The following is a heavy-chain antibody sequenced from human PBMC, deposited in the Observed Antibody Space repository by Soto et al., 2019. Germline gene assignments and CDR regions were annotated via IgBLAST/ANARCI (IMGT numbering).Heavy chain of an antibody. D-gene: IGHD1-1*01. CDR3: TTALINCRLSCYYMDV. Sequence: GGSLRLSCAASGFTFSNAWMSWVRQAPGKGLEWVGRIKSKTDGGTTDYAAPVKGRFTISRDDSKNTLYLQMNSLKTEDTAVYYCTTALINCRLSCYYMDVWGKGTTVTVSS. V-gene: IGHV3-15*01. CDR2: IKSKTDGGTT. CDR1: GFTFSNAW. J-gene: IGHJ6*03.